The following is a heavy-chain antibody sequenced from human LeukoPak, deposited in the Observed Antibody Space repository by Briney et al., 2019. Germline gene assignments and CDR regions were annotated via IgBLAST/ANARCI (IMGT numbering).Heavy chain of an antibody. CDR3: ARDRYCSSTSCYSGFDP. Sequence: GGSLRLSCAASGFTFSTYCMNWVRQAPGKGLEWVSSITSSSTYIYYADSVKGRFTISRDNSKNTLYLQMNSLRAEDTAVYYCARDRYCSSTSCYSGFDPWGQGTLVTVSS. D-gene: IGHD2-2*02. V-gene: IGHV3-21*01. J-gene: IGHJ5*02. CDR1: GFTFSTYC. CDR2: ITSSSTYI.